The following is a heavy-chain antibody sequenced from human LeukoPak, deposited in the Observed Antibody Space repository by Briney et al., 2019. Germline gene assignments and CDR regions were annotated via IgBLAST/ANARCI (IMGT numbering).Heavy chain of an antibody. Sequence: GGSLRLSCAASGFTFSNYAMSWVRQAPGKGLEWVSLISADGGTTFSADSVKGRFTIARDNSKNSLYLQMNSLRSEDTAMYFCAKESGKFDYWGQGTLVAVST. CDR3: AKESGKFDY. J-gene: IGHJ4*02. CDR2: ISADGGTT. CDR1: GFTFSNYA. V-gene: IGHV3-43*02.